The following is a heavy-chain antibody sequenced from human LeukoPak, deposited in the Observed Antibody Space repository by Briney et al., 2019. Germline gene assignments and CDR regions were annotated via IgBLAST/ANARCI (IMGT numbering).Heavy chain of an antibody. D-gene: IGHD3-22*01. Sequence: GGSLRLSCAASGFTFSSYAMHWVRQAPGKGLEWVAVISYDGSNKYYADSVKGRFTISRDNSKNTLYLQMNSLRAGDTAVYYCARAHYYYDSSGYSSSVAFDIWGQGTMVTVSS. J-gene: IGHJ3*02. CDR1: GFTFSSYA. CDR2: ISYDGSNK. CDR3: ARAHYYYDSSGYSSSVAFDI. V-gene: IGHV3-30-3*01.